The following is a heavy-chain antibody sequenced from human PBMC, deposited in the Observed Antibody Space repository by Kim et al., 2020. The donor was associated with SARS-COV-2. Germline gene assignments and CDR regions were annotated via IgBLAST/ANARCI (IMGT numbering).Heavy chain of an antibody. CDR1: GFTFNTYW. D-gene: IGHD2-2*01. CDR3: ARGVL. V-gene: IGHV3-7*01. Sequence: GGSLRLSCAASGFTFNTYWMHWVRQTPGKGLEWVASIKQDGSEKYYVDSVKGRFTISRDNAKNSLYLQMNSLRVEDTAVYYCARGVLWGQGTLVTVSS. J-gene: IGHJ4*02. CDR2: IKQDGSEK.